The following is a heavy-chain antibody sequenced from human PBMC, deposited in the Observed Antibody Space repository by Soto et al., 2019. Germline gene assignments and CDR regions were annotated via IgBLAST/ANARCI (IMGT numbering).Heavy chain of an antibody. Sequence: EEQLVQSGAEVKKPGESLSISCKASGYRFNSNWIAWVRQMPGKGLELMGIIYPADSDTRYSPSFQGQVTISADKSSSTTFLQWSSLKASDTAIYYCARVKAVAANKWFDPWGQGTLVTVSS. CDR1: GYRFNSNW. J-gene: IGHJ5*02. CDR2: IYPADSDT. D-gene: IGHD6-19*01. CDR3: ARVKAVAANKWFDP. V-gene: IGHV5-51*01.